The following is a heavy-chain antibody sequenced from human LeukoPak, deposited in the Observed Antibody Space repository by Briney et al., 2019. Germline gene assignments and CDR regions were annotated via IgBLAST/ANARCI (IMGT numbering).Heavy chain of an antibody. CDR2: INHSGST. D-gene: IGHD3-22*01. CDR1: GGSFSGYY. V-gene: IGHV4-34*01. CDR3: ARQGITMIVVVPGDAFDI. J-gene: IGHJ3*02. Sequence: PSETLSLTCAVYGGSFSGYYWSWIRQPPGKGLEWIGEINHSGSTNYNPSLKSRVTISVDTSKNQFSLKLSSVTAADTAVYYYARQGITMIVVVPGDAFDIWGQGTMVTVSS.